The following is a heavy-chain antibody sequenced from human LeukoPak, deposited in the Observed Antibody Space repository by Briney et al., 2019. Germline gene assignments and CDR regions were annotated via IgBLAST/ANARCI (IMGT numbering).Heavy chain of an antibody. Sequence: SETLSLTCAVYGGSFSGYYWSWIRQPPGKGLEWIGEINHSGSTNYNPSLKSRVTISVDTSKNQFSLKLSSVTAADTAVYYCARATRDGYNKYYFDYWGQGTLVTVSS. D-gene: IGHD5-24*01. J-gene: IGHJ4*02. V-gene: IGHV4-34*01. CDR2: INHSGST. CDR1: GGSFSGYY. CDR3: ARATRDGYNKYYFDY.